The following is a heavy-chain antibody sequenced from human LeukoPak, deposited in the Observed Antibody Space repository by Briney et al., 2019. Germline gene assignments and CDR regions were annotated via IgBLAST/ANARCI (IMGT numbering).Heavy chain of an antibody. CDR2: ISPSGDTI. V-gene: IGHV3-11*01. J-gene: IGHJ4*02. D-gene: IGHD3-16*01. Sequence: GGSLRLSCATSGFTFRDYYMAWIRQAPGKGLEWISYISPSGDTIYYANSVKGRFTVSRDNARNSLYLQMNSLRADDTALYYCARHAYPWKYWGQGTLVTVSS. CDR1: GFTFRDYY. CDR3: ARHAYPWKY.